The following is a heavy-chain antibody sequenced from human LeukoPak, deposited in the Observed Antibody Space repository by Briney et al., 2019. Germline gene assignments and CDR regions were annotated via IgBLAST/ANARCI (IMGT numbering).Heavy chain of an antibody. CDR1: GFTFSNYA. J-gene: IGHJ4*02. Sequence: GGSLRLSCAASGFTFSNYAMSWVRQAPGKGLEWVSTLSGGGGGTFYADSVKGRFTISRDTSKNTLYLQMNSLRAEDTAVYYCAKDRGYRTFGAIIVLNLDYWGQGTLVTVSS. CDR2: LSGGGGGT. CDR3: AKDRGYRTFGAIIVLNLDY. V-gene: IGHV3-23*01. D-gene: IGHD3-16*02.